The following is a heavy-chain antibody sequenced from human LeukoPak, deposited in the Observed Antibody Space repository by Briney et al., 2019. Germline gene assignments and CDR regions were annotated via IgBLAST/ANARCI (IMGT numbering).Heavy chain of an antibody. CDR1: GFTFSSYA. V-gene: IGHV3-30-3*01. CDR3: TTDRHIVVLTGYLDAFDI. Sequence: GGSLRLSCAASGFTFSSYAMHWVRQAPGKGLEWVAVISYDGNNKYYADSVKGRFTISRDNSKNTLYLQMNSLKTEDTAVYYCTTDRHIVVLTGYLDAFDIWGQGTMVTVSS. D-gene: IGHD2-21*02. J-gene: IGHJ3*02. CDR2: ISYDGNNK.